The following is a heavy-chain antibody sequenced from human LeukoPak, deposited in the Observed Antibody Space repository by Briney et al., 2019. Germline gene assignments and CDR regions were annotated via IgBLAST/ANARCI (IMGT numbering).Heavy chain of an antibody. Sequence: PSETLSLTCAVYGGSFSGYYWSWIRQPPGKGLEWIGEINHSGSTNYNPSLKSRVTISVDTSKNQFSLKLSSVTAADTAVYYCARGFRSTVVDYWGQETLVTVSS. CDR2: INHSGST. CDR1: GGSFSGYY. D-gene: IGHD4-23*01. CDR3: ARGFRSTVVDY. J-gene: IGHJ4*02. V-gene: IGHV4-34*01.